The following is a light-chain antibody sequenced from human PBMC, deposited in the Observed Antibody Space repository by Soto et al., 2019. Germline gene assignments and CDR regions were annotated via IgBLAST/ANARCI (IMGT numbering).Light chain of an antibody. J-gene: IGKJ5*01. Sequence: IVLTQSPATLSLSPGERATLSCRASQSVNNYVAWYQHKSGQAPRRLIDDTTTRATAIPAGFSGSGSARYFTLSISNRDADDFAVDYCKQRGNLGQGTRLDIK. V-gene: IGKV3-11*02. CDR1: QSVNNY. CDR2: DTT. CDR3: KQRGN.